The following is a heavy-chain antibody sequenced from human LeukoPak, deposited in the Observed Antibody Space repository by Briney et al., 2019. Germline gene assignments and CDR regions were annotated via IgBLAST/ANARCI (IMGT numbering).Heavy chain of an antibody. V-gene: IGHV3-53*01. CDR3: ARNMGATPVLDY. J-gene: IGHJ4*02. CDR2: ISSGGST. D-gene: IGHD1-26*01. Sequence: GGSLRLSCAASGFTVSSNYMSWVRQAPGKGLEWVSVISSGGSTYYADSVKGRFTISRDNSKNTLYLQMNSLRAEDTAVYYCARNMGATPVLDYWGQGTLVTVSS. CDR1: GFTVSSNY.